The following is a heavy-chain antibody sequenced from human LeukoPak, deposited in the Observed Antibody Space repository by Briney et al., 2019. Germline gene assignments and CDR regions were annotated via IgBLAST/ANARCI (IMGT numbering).Heavy chain of an antibody. J-gene: IGHJ4*02. D-gene: IGHD2-15*01. Sequence: PGGSLRLSCAASGFTFRNYAMYWVRQAPGKGLEWVAFTNYDGSDRCYADSVKGRFTVSRDNPKNTLYLQMNSLRTEDTAVYYCAKDPPDRYSLEYWGQGTMVTVPS. CDR2: TNYDGSDR. CDR1: GFTFRNYA. CDR3: AKDPPDRYSLEY. V-gene: IGHV3-30*02.